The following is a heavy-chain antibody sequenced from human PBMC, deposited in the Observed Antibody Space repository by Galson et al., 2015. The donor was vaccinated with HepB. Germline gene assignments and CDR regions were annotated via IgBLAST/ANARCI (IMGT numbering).Heavy chain of an antibody. CDR3: ARDARGWYAYYYYYGMDV. V-gene: IGHV3-7*01. D-gene: IGHD6-19*01. CDR1: GFTFSSYW. CDR2: IKQDGSEK. J-gene: IGHJ6*02. Sequence: SLRLSCAASGFTFSSYWMSWVRQAPGKGLEWVANIKQDGSEKYYVDSVKGRFTISRDNAKNSLYLQMNSLRAEDTAVYYCARDARGWYAYYYYYGMDVWGQGTTVTVSS.